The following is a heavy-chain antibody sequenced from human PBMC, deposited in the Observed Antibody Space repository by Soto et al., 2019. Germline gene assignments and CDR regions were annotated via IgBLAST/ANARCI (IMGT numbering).Heavy chain of an antibody. J-gene: IGHJ4*02. CDR3: ARDSRPGGNLFDY. V-gene: IGHV3-11*06. CDR1: GFTFSDYY. D-gene: IGHD2-15*01. Sequence: LRLSCAASGFTFSDYYMSWIRQAPGKGLEWVSYISSSSSYTNYADSVKGRFTISRDNAKNSLYLQMNSLRAEDTAVYYCARDSRPGGNLFDYWGQGTQVTVSS. CDR2: ISSSSSYT.